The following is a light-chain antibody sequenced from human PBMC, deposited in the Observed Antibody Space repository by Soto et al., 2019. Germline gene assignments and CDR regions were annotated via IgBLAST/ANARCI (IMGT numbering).Light chain of an antibody. Sequence: QSALTQPRSVSGSPGQSVTISCTGTSRDVGGYNYVSWYQQHPGKAPKLMIYDVSKRPSGVPDRFSGSKSGNTASLTISGLQAEDEADYYCCASAGRVLVFGGGTKLTVL. V-gene: IGLV2-11*01. J-gene: IGLJ2*01. CDR2: DVS. CDR3: CASAGRVLV. CDR1: SRDVGGYNY.